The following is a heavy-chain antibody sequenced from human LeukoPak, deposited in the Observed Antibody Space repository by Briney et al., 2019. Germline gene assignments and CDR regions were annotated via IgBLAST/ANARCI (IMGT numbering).Heavy chain of an antibody. Sequence: SETLSLACAVYGGSFSGYYWSWIRQPPGKGLEWIGEINHSGSTNYNPSLKSRVTISVDTSKNQFSLKLSSVTAADTAVYYCARHVRKRGIAVAGTPGWFDPWGQGTLVTVSS. J-gene: IGHJ5*02. CDR3: ARHVRKRGIAVAGTPGWFDP. V-gene: IGHV4-34*01. CDR1: GGSFSGYY. CDR2: INHSGST. D-gene: IGHD6-19*01.